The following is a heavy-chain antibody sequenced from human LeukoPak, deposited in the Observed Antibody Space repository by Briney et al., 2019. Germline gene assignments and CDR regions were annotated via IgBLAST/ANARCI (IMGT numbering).Heavy chain of an antibody. CDR1: GGSISNYY. CDR2: VYYSGST. V-gene: IGHV4-59*01. Sequence: SETLSLTCTVSGGSISNYYWTWIWQPQWKGLDWVAYVYYSGSTNYYPSFTSSVSISVDTYKNQFSLKLSSVTAADTAVYYCARLNLIGSSPVHHYDYWGQGTLVTVSS. J-gene: IGHJ4*02. D-gene: IGHD6-13*01. CDR3: ARLNLIGSSPVHHYDY.